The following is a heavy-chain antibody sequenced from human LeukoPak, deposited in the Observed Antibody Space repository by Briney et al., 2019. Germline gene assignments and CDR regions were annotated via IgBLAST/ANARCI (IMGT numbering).Heavy chain of an antibody. CDR1: GFTFSSYA. CDR2: ISYDGSNK. J-gene: IGHJ4*02. CDR3: ARTKGSGYDHTYDY. V-gene: IGHV3-30-3*01. Sequence: GGSLRLSCAASGFTFSSYAMHWVRQAPGKGLERVAVISYDGSNKYYADSVKGRFTISRDNSKNTLYLQMNSLRAEDTAVYYCARTKGSGYDHTYDYWGQGTLVTVSS. D-gene: IGHD5-12*01.